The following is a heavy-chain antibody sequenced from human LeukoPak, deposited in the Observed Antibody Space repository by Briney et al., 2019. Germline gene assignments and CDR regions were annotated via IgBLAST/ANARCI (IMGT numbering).Heavy chain of an antibody. CDR1: GYNFNTYW. Sequence: GESLKISCQGPGYNFNTYWLAWVRQMPGKGLEWMGIIYPDDSDTRYSPSFQGQVTISADKSITTAYLQWSSLKASDTAIYYCARRAGSLWYFDVWGRGTLVTVSS. CDR2: IYPDDSDT. CDR3: ARRAGSLWYFDV. J-gene: IGHJ2*01. V-gene: IGHV5-51*01. D-gene: IGHD6-19*01.